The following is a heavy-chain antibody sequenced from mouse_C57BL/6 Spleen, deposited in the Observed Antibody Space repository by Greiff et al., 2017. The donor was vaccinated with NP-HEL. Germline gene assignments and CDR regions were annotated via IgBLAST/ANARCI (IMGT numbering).Heavy chain of an antibody. CDR3: ARVGGYWYFDV. Sequence: DVQLQESGGGLVQPGGSLKLSCAASGFTFSDYGMAWVRQAPRKGPEWVAFISNLAYSIYYADTVTGRFTISRENAKNTLYLEMSSLRSEDTAMYYCARVGGYWYFDVWGTGTTVTVSS. J-gene: IGHJ1*03. V-gene: IGHV5-15*01. CDR2: ISNLAYSI. CDR1: GFTFSDYG.